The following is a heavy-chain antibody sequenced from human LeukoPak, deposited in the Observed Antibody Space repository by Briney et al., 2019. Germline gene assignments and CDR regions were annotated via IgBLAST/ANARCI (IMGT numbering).Heavy chain of an antibody. V-gene: IGHV4-59*11. J-gene: IGHJ6*03. CDR2: IYYSGST. CDR3: ASSSSGITDYYYYYMDV. Sequence: SETLSLTCTVSGGSISSHYWSWIRQPPGKGLEWIGYIYYSGSTNYNPSLKSRVTISVDTSKNQFSLKLSSVTAADTAVYYCASSSSGITDYYYYYMDVWGKGTTVTVSS. D-gene: IGHD1-26*01. CDR1: GGSISSHY.